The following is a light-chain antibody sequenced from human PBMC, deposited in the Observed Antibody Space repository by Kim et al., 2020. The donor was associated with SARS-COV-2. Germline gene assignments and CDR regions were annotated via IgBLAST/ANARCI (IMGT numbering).Light chain of an antibody. Sequence: GQSITISCTGTSSDVGAYNYVSCYQQHPGKAPKLVIYDVNNRPSGVSDRFSGSKSGNTASLTISGLQAEDEADYYCSSYTSSTTLVFGGGTQLTVL. CDR1: SSDVGAYNY. CDR3: SSYTSSTTLV. V-gene: IGLV2-14*03. CDR2: DVN. J-gene: IGLJ2*01.